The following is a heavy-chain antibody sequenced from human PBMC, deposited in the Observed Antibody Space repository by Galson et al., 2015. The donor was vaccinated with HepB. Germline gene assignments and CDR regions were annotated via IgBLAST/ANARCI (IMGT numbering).Heavy chain of an antibody. CDR3: AKDSGLGIGYYFDY. CDR2: ISGSGGST. V-gene: IGHV3-23*01. J-gene: IGHJ4*02. D-gene: IGHD7-27*01. CDR1: GFTFSNYA. Sequence: SLRLSCAASGFTFSNYAMSWVRQAPGKGLEWVSVISGSGGSTYYADSVKGRFTISRDNSKITLYLQMNSLRAEDTAVYYCAKDSGLGIGYYFDYWGQGTLVTVSS.